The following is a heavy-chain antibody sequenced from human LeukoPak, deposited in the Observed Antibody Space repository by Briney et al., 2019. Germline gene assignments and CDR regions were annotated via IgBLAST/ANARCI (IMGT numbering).Heavy chain of an antibody. CDR3: ARLTTDDY. V-gene: IGHV1-8*02. Sequence: GASVKVSCKASGYTFTGYYMHWLRQAPGQGLEWMGWINPNSGNTGYAQKFQGRVTMTRNTSISTAYMELSSLRSEDTAVYYCARLTTDDYWGQGTLVTVSS. CDR2: INPNSGNT. CDR1: GYTFTGYY. J-gene: IGHJ4*02. D-gene: IGHD1-1*01.